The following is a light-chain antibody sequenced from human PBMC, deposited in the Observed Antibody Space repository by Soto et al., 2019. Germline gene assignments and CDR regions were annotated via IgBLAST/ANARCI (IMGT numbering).Light chain of an antibody. CDR2: GAS. Sequence: EIVMMQSPATLSVSPGERATRSCRASQSVSSNLAWYQQKPGQAPRLLIYGASTRATGIPARFSGSGSGTEFTLTISSLQSEDFAVYYCQQYNNWPGWTFGQGTKVEIK. CDR3: QQYNNWPGWT. CDR1: QSVSSN. J-gene: IGKJ1*01. V-gene: IGKV3-15*01.